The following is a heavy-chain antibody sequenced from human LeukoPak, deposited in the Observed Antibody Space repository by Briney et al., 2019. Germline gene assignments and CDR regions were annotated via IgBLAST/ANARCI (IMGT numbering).Heavy chain of an antibody. V-gene: IGHV3-23*01. J-gene: IGHJ4*02. CDR2: ISGSGGST. CDR1: GFTFSSYA. CDR3: ATYTGIVGASRGNFDY. D-gene: IGHD1-26*01. Sequence: GGSLRLSCAASGFTFSSYAMSWVRQAPEKGLEWVSAISGSGGSTYYADSVKGRFTISRDNSKSTLYLQMNSLRAEDTAVYYCATYTGIVGASRGNFDYWGQGTLVTVSS.